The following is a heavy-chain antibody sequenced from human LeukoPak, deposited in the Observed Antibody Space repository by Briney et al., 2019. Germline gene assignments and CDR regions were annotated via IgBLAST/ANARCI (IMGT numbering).Heavy chain of an antibody. CDR2: IYYSGST. V-gene: IGHV4-59*01. CDR3: ARWGLAAADY. D-gene: IGHD6-13*01. J-gene: IGHJ4*02. CDR1: GGSISSYY. Sequence: KPSETLSLTCTVSGGSISSYYWSWIRQPPGKGLEWIGYIYYSGSTNYNPSLKSRVTISVDTSKNQFSLKLSSVTAADTAVYYCARWGLAAADYWGQGTLVTVSS.